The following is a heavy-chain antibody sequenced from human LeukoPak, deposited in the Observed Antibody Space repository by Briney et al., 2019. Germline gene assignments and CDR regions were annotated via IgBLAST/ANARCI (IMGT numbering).Heavy chain of an antibody. D-gene: IGHD2-15*01. CDR2: ICYSGST. CDR1: GGSISSYY. V-gene: IGHV4-59*08. J-gene: IGHJ6*03. CDR3: ASFYCSGGSCYQYFSYYYMDV. Sequence: SETLSLTCTVSGGSISSYYWSWIRQPPGKGLEWIGYICYSGSTNYNPSLKSRVTISVDTSKNQFSLKLSSVTAADTAVYYCASFYCSGGSCYQYFSYYYMDVWGKGTTVTISS.